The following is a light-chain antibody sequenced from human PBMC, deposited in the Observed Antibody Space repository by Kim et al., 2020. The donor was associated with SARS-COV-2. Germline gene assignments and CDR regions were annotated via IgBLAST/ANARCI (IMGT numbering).Light chain of an antibody. J-gene: IGLJ2*01. CDR1: NSDIGSYNL. CDR2: EVT. Sequence: QSALTQPASVSGSPGQSITIYCTGTNSDIGSYNLVSWYQHHPGRAPQLIIYEVTKRPSGVSNCFSASKSGNTASLTISGLQAEDEANYYCCSYAGSNTIVFGGGTQLTVL. CDR3: CSYAGSNTIV. V-gene: IGLV2-23*02.